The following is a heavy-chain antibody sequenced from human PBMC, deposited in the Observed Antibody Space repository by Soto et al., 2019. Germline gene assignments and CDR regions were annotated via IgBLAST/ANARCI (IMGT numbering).Heavy chain of an antibody. V-gene: IGHV1-69*06. J-gene: IGHJ4*02. CDR2: IIPIFGTA. Sequence: AAVKVACKASVGTFSSYAISWVRQAPGQGLEWMGGIIPIFGTANYAQKFQGRVTITADKSTSTAYMELSSLRSEDTAVYYCARERYSYARQYYFDYWGQGTLVTVSS. CDR3: ARERYSYARQYYFDY. CDR1: VGTFSSYA. D-gene: IGHD5-18*01.